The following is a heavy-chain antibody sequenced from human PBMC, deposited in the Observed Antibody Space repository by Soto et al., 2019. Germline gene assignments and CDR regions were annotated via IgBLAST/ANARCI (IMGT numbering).Heavy chain of an antibody. J-gene: IGHJ4*02. D-gene: IGHD3-9*01. V-gene: IGHV3-23*01. CDR1: GFTFTSYG. CDR2: IRGDGGQT. CDR3: ARDVGLDSDDFFAY. Sequence: GGSLRLSCTASGFTFTSYGMGWVRQAPGKGLQWVSTIRGDGGQTHYTDSVEGRFSISRDNSKNTVYLQMDSLRAEDTAMYFCARDVGLDSDDFFAYWGQGTQVTVSS.